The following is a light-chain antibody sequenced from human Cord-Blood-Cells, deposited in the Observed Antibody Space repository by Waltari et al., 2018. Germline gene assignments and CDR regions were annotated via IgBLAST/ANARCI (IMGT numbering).Light chain of an antibody. CDR2: GNS. CDR1: SSNIGAGYA. V-gene: IGLV1-40*01. Sequence: QSVLTQPPSVSGAPGQRVTISCTGSSSNIGAGYAVPWYQQRPGTAPKLLIYGNSNRPSGVPDRFSGSKSGTSASLAITGLQAEDEADYYCQSYDSSLSGPWVFGGGTKLTVL. J-gene: IGLJ3*02. CDR3: QSYDSSLSGPWV.